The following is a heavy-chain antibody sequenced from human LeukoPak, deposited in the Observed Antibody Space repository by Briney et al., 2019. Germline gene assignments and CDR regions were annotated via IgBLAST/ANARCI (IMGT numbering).Heavy chain of an antibody. CDR1: GFTFSSYG. CDR2: ISYDGSNK. CDR3: AKEDTAMVWEVFRYYYYGMDV. V-gene: IGHV3-30*18. J-gene: IGHJ6*02. Sequence: GRSLRPSCAASGFTFSSYGMHWVRQAPGKGLEWVAVISYDGSNKYYADSVKGRFTISRDNSKNTLYLQMNSLRAEDTAVYYCAKEDTAMVWEVFRYYYYGMDVWGQGTTVTVSS. D-gene: IGHD5-18*01.